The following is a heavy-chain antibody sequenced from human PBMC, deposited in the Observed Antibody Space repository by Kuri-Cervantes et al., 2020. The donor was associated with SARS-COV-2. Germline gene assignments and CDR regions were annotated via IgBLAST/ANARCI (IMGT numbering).Heavy chain of an antibody. J-gene: IGHJ5*02. D-gene: IGHD3-3*01. V-gene: IGHV4-34*01. CDR3: ARHSDYSSTLLRFLDPQWGFDP. CDR2: INHSGST. CDR1: GGSFSGYY. Sequence: SETLSLTCAVYGGSFSGYYWSWIRQPPGKGLEWIGEINHSGSTNYNPSPKSRVTISVDTSKKQFSLKLSSVTAADTAVYYCARHSDYSSTLLRFLDPQWGFDPWGQGTLVTVSS.